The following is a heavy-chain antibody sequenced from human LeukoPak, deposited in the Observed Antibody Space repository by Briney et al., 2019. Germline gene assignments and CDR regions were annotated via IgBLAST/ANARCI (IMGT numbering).Heavy chain of an antibody. CDR1: GGSINSYY. Sequence: SETLSLTCTVSGGSINSYYWTWIRQSAEKGLEGIGRIHFSGSNNYNPALKSRVAISLDDSKNQFSLKLRSATAADTAVYFCARDDSSRDDSSGYHVWGRGTLVTVSS. D-gene: IGHD3-22*01. V-gene: IGHV4-4*07. CDR2: IHFSGSN. CDR3: ARDDSSRDDSSGYHV. J-gene: IGHJ4*02.